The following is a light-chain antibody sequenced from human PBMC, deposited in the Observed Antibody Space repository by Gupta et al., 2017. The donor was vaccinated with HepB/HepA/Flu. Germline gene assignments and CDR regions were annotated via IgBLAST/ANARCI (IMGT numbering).Light chain of an antibody. V-gene: IGKV3-11*01. Sequence: EIVLTQSPAPLSLSPGERATLSRRASQSVSSYLAWYQQKPGQAPRLLIYDASNRATGIPARFSGSGSGTDFTLTISSLEPEDVAVYYCQQRSNWPPEFTFGPGTKVDIK. CDR3: QQRSNWPPEFT. CDR2: DAS. CDR1: QSVSSY. J-gene: IGKJ3*01.